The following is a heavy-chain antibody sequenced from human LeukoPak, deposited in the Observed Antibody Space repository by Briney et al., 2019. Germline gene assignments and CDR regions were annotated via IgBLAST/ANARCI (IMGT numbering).Heavy chain of an antibody. J-gene: IGHJ4*02. CDR3: ARLTKDGDYGVGTFDY. Sequence: PSETLSLTCTVSGGSISSSSYYWGWIRQPPGKGLEWIGSISYTGSTYYNPSLKSRVTIYVDTSKNQFSLKLSSVTAADTAVYYCARLTKDGDYGVGTFDYWGQGTLVTVSS. CDR2: ISYTGST. CDR1: GGSISSSSYY. D-gene: IGHD4-17*01. V-gene: IGHV4-39*01.